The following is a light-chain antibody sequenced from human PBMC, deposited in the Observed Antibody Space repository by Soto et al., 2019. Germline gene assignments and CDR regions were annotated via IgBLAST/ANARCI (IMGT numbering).Light chain of an antibody. V-gene: IGLV2-14*03. CDR1: SSDVGGYNY. J-gene: IGLJ1*01. CDR2: DVN. Sequence: QSVLTQPASVSGSPGQSITISCTGTSSDVGGYNYVSWYQQHPGKAPKLMIFDVNNRPSGISSRFSGSKSGNTASLTISGLQAEDEADYYCCSYTRSTTYVFGTGTKV. CDR3: CSYTRSTTYV.